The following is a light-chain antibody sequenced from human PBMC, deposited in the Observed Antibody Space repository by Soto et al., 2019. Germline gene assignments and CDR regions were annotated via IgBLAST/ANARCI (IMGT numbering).Light chain of an antibody. Sequence: EIVMTQSPATLSVSPGERATLSCRASQSVSSNLAWYQQKPGQAPRLLIYGASTRGTGIPARFSGSGSGTEFTLTGSSLQSQDSAVYYCQQSNNWYTFGQGTKV. V-gene: IGKV3-15*01. CDR3: QQSNNWYT. CDR1: QSVSSN. CDR2: GAS. J-gene: IGKJ2*01.